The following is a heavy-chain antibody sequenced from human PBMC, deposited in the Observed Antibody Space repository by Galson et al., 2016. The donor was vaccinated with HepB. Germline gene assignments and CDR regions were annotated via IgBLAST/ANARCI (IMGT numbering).Heavy chain of an antibody. Sequence: SVKVSRKASGYTITDYYIHWVRPAPGQGLEWMGISYPTAGTTLPTQEFKARRTLTSDTSTSTVYMELTSLTSWDTAMYYCAREERGGFVDYWGQGTLVTVSS. CDR3: AREERGGFVDY. V-gene: IGHV1-46*01. D-gene: IGHD2-15*01. CDR1: GYTITDYY. CDR2: SYPTAGTT. J-gene: IGHJ4*02.